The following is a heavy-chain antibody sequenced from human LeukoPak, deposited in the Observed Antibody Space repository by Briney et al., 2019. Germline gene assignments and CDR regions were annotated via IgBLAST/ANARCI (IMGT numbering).Heavy chain of an antibody. CDR2: ISGDGGST. Sequence: PGGSLRLSCAASGFTFDDYAMHWVRQAPGKGLEWVSLISGDGGSTYYADSVKGRFTISRDNAKNSLYLQMNSLRAEDTAVYYCARGIGPMGELSLFDYWGQGTLVTVSS. CDR1: GFTFDDYA. CDR3: ARGIGPMGELSLFDY. V-gene: IGHV3-43*02. D-gene: IGHD3-16*02. J-gene: IGHJ4*02.